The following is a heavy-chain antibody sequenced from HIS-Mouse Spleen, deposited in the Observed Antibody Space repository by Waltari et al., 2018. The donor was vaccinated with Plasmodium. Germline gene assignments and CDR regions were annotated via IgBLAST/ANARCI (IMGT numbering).Heavy chain of an antibody. CDR2: IKQDGSEK. CDR1: GSTLSSYW. D-gene: IGHD6-13*01. J-gene: IGHJ2*01. Sequence: EVQLVESGGGLVQPGGSRRLSCAASGSTLSSYWKSWVRQAPGKGLEWVANIKQDGSEKYYVDSVKGRFTISRDNAKNSLYLQMNSLRAEDTAVYYCGSSWYWYFDLWGRGTLVTVSS. V-gene: IGHV3-7*01. CDR3: GSSWYWYFDL.